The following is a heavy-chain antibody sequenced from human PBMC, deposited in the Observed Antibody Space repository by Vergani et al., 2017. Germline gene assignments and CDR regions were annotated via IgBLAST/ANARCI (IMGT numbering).Heavy chain of an antibody. D-gene: IGHD1-26*01. V-gene: IGHV4-59*01. CDR1: GGSISSYY. CDR3: ASSYVRYYYYYMDV. CDR2: IYYSGSI. J-gene: IGHJ6*03. Sequence: QVQLQESGPGLVKPSETLSLTCTVSGGSISSYYWSWIRQPPGKGLEWIGYIYYSGSINYNPSLKSRVTISVDTSKNQFSLKLSSVTAADTAVYYCASSYVRYYYYYMDVWGKGTTVTVSS.